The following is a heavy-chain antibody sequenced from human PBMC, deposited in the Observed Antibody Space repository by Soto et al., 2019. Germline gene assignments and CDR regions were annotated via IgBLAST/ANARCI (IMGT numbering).Heavy chain of an antibody. CDR3: AREYTYGSNFFDC. Sequence: QVQLQESGPGLVKPSQTLSLTCTVSGGSISSSAYYWSWIRKHPGKGLEWIGYISHSGSTYYNPYLKSRVIISVDTSKNQFSLSLTSVTAADTALYYCAREYTYGSNFFDCWGQGALVTVSS. CDR1: GGSISSSAYY. J-gene: IGHJ4*02. V-gene: IGHV4-31*03. D-gene: IGHD5-18*01. CDR2: ISHSGST.